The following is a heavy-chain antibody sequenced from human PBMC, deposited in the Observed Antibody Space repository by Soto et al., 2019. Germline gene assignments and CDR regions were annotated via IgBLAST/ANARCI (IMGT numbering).Heavy chain of an antibody. J-gene: IGHJ5*02. CDR3: ARDLTMDP. CDR1: ELTFSSYG. D-gene: IGHD3-9*01. CDR2: IWYDGSNK. V-gene: IGHV3-33*01. Sequence: GGSLKLSCAASELTFSSYGMHWVRQAPGKGLGWVAVIWYDGSNKYYADSVKGRFTISRDNSKNTLYLQMNSLRAEDKAVYYCARDLTMDPWGQGTLVTVSS.